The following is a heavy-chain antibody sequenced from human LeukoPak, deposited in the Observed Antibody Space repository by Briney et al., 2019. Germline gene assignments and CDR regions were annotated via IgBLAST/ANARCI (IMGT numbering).Heavy chain of an antibody. D-gene: IGHD5-12*01. CDR1: GFTSTDYA. V-gene: IGHV3-23*01. Sequence: GGSLRLSCAASGFTSTDYAMNWVRQAPGKGLEWVSVLIGSSGSTDYADSVKGRFTISRDNSKNTLFLQMNSLRAEDTAIYYCAKGAYDYIEIGYFDSWGQGTLVTVSS. CDR3: AKGAYDYIEIGYFDS. CDR2: LIGSSGST. J-gene: IGHJ4*02.